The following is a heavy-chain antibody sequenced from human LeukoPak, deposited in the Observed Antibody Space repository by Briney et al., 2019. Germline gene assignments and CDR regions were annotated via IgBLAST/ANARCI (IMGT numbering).Heavy chain of an antibody. CDR3: AKAERYCSGGSCYDEYFQH. J-gene: IGHJ1*01. Sequence: PGRSLRLSCAASGFTFDDYAMHWVRQAPGKGLEWVSGISWNSGSIGYADSVKGRFTISRDNAKNSLYLQMNSLRAEDTALYYCAKAERYCSGGSCYDEYFQHWGQGTLVTVSS. CDR1: GFTFDDYA. V-gene: IGHV3-9*01. D-gene: IGHD2-15*01. CDR2: ISWNSGSI.